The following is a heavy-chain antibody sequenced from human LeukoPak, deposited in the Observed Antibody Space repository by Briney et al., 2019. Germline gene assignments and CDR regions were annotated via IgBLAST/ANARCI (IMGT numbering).Heavy chain of an antibody. CDR2: IYYSGST. Sequence: SETLSLTCTVSGGSISSYYWSWIRQPPGKGLEWIGYIYYSGSTNYNPSLKSRVTISVDTSKNQFSLKLSSVTAADTAVYYCARHYYESSGYSAFDWCSQGTLVTVPS. CDR1: GGSISSYY. J-gene: IGHJ4*02. D-gene: IGHD3-22*01. V-gene: IGHV4-59*08. CDR3: ARHYYESSGYSAFDW.